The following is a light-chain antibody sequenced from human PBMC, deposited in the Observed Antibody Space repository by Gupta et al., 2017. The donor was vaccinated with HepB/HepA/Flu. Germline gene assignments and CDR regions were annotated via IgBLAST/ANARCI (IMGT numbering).Light chain of an antibody. CDR3: SSYTSSSTLV. J-gene: IGLJ3*02. Sequence: QPASVSGSPGQSITISCTGTSSDVGGYNYVSWYQQHPGKAPKLMIYDVSNRPSGVSNRFSGSKSGNTASLTISGLQAEDEADYYCSSYTSSSTLVFGGGTKLTVL. CDR2: DVS. CDR1: SSDVGGYNY. V-gene: IGLV2-14*03.